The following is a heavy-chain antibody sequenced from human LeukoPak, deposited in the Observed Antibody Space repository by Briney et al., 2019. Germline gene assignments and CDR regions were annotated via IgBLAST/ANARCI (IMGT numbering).Heavy chain of an antibody. J-gene: IGHJ6*03. CDR2: IIPIFGTA. CDR1: GGTFSSYA. Sequence: SVKVSCKASGGTFSSYAISWVRQAPGQGLEWMGGIIPIFGTANYAQKFQGRVTITADESTSTAYMELSSLRSEDTAVYYCARVPEYSSGPLYYYMDVWGKGTTVTVSS. D-gene: IGHD6-19*01. CDR3: ARVPEYSSGPLYYYMDV. V-gene: IGHV1-69*13.